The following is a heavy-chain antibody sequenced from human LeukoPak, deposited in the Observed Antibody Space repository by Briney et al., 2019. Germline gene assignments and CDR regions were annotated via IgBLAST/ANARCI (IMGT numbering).Heavy chain of an antibody. Sequence: PGGSLRLSCSPSGFTFSGFSMHWVRQAPGNGLEYVSAISSDGGSTYYTDSVKGRFTISRDSSRNTLHLQMSSLRAEDTAVYYCVKGRSSSIWYNWFDPWGQGTLVTVSS. CDR2: ISSDGGST. V-gene: IGHV3-64D*06. J-gene: IGHJ5*02. CDR1: GFTFSGFS. CDR3: VKGRSSSIWYNWFDP. D-gene: IGHD6-13*01.